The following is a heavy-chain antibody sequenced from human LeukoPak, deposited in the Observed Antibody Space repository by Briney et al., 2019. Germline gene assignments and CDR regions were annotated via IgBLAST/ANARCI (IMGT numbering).Heavy chain of an antibody. D-gene: IGHD3-3*01. CDR1: GYTFTGYY. V-gene: IGHV1-2*02. J-gene: IGHJ4*02. CDR3: ARDLYYDFWSAASSGYFDY. CDR2: INPNSGGT. Sequence: ASVKPSCKASGYTFTGYYMRWVRQAPGQGLEWMGWINPNSGGTNYAQKFQGRVTMTRDTSISTAYMELSRLRSDDTAVYYCARDLYYDFWSAASSGYFDYWGQGTLVTVSS.